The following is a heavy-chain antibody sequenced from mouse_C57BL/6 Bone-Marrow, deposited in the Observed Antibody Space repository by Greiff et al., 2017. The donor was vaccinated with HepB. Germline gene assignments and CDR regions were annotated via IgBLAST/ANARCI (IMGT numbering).Heavy chain of an antibody. D-gene: IGHD1-1*01. CDR2: IHPNSGST. V-gene: IGHV1-64*01. Sequence: VQLQQPGAELVKPGASVKLSCKASGYTFTSYWMHWVKQRPGQGLEWIGMIHPNSGSTNYNEKFKSKATLTVDKSSSTAYMQLSSLTSEDSAVYYCARSSITTVAPFAYWGQGTLVTVSA. CDR3: ARSSITTVAPFAY. CDR1: GYTFTSYW. J-gene: IGHJ3*01.